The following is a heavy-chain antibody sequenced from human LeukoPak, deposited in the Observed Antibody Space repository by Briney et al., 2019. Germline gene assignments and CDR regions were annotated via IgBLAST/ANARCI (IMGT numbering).Heavy chain of an antibody. V-gene: IGHV3-21*01. CDR2: ISSTSSYI. Sequence: KPGGSLRLSCAASGFTFSSYWMSWVRQAPGKGLEWVSSISSTSSYIYYADSLKGRFTISRDNAKNSLYLQMNSLRAEDTAVYYCARQQPLWIGEFNYSDYWGQGTLVTVSS. D-gene: IGHD3-10*01. J-gene: IGHJ4*02. CDR3: ARQQPLWIGEFNYSDY. CDR1: GFTFSSYW.